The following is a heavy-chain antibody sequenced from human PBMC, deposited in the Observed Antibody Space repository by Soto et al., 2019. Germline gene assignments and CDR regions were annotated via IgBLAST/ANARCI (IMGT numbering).Heavy chain of an antibody. D-gene: IGHD4-17*01. V-gene: IGHV4-39*01. J-gene: IGHJ4*02. CDR3: VSQRTTVPTQAYFDY. CDR1: GGSFTNSSYD. Sequence: PXXTLSLTCTVSGGSFTNSSYDWGWSRQSRGKGLEWIGIVYYRGRSYSKSSVKSRVTISVDTSKNRFSLSLNSVTAADTAVYFCVSQRTTVPTQAYFDYWGPGALVTVS. CDR2: VYYRGRS.